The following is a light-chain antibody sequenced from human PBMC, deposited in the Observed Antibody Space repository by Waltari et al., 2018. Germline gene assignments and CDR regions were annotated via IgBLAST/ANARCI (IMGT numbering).Light chain of an antibody. J-gene: IGKJ1*01. Sequence: EIVLTQSPATLSLSPGERATLSCRASQSVSSYFAWYQHKPGQAPRLLIYDASNRATGIPARFSGSGSGTDFTLTISSLEPEDFAVYYCQQRSNWPSWTFGQGTKVEIK. CDR3: QQRSNWPSWT. CDR1: QSVSSY. V-gene: IGKV3-11*01. CDR2: DAS.